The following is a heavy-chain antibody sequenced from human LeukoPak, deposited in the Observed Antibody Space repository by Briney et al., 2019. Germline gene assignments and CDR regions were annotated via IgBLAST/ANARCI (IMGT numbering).Heavy chain of an antibody. J-gene: IGHJ3*02. CDR3: ARVGDGLNDAFDI. D-gene: IGHD5-24*01. Sequence: ASVKVSCKASGYTFTGYYMNWVRQAPGQGLEWMGRINPNSGGTNYSQKFQGRVTMTRDTYISTAYMELSRLSSDDTAVYYCARVGDGLNDAFDIWGQGTMVTVSS. V-gene: IGHV1-2*06. CDR2: INPNSGGT. CDR1: GYTFTGYY.